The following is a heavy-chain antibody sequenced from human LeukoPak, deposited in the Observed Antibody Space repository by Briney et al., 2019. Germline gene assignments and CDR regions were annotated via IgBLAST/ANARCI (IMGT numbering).Heavy chain of an antibody. CDR1: GGSISSINDY. CDR2: IYYSGST. CDR3: ARRTSITGSVRYMDD. J-gene: IGHJ6*03. V-gene: IGHV4-39*01. Sequence: PSETLSLTCTVSGGSISSINDYWGWIRQPPGKGLEWIGSIYYSGSTYYNPSLKSRVIVSVDTSKNQFSLRLSSVTAADTAIYYCARRTSITGSVRYMDDWGQGTPVTVSS. D-gene: IGHD3-3*01.